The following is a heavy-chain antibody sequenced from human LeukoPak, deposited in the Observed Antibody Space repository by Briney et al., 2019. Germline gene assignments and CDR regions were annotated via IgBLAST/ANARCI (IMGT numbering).Heavy chain of an antibody. J-gene: IGHJ5*02. Sequence: SVKVSCKASGGTFSSYAISWVRQAPGQGLEWMGRIIPILGIANYAQKFQGRVTITADKSTSTAYMELSSLRSEDTAVYYCARRGSQGWFDPWGQGTLVTVSS. D-gene: IGHD2-15*01. V-gene: IGHV1-69*04. CDR2: IIPILGIA. CDR3: ARRGSQGWFDP. CDR1: GGTFSSYA.